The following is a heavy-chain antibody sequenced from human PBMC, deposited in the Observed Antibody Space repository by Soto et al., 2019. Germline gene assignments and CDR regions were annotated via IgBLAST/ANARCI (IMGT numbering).Heavy chain of an antibody. D-gene: IGHD6-6*01. Sequence: QVQLVQSGAEVKKPGASAKVSCKASGYNFSSYGVSWVRQAPGQGIEWMGWISGYNGNTKYAQKFQGRVTMTTDTSTTTAYMELRSLRSDDTAVYYCAIDARPRAFRNAFDIWGQGTMVTVSS. CDR2: ISGYNGNT. CDR3: AIDARPRAFRNAFDI. J-gene: IGHJ3*02. CDR1: GYNFSSYG. V-gene: IGHV1-18*01.